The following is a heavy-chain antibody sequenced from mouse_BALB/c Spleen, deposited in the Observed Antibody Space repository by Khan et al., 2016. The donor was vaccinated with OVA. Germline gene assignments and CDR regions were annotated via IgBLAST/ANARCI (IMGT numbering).Heavy chain of an antibody. CDR3: ARRRGSMDY. CDR1: GYTFTSYD. Sequence: QVQLQQSGAEVVKSGASVKLSCKASGYTFTSYDLNWVRQRPEQGLEWIGWIFPGDGTTKYNEKFWGKATLTTDKSSSTAYIQLSRLTSEDSAVYFCARRRGSMDYWGQGTSVTVSS. J-gene: IGHJ4*01. CDR2: IFPGDGTT. V-gene: IGHV1-85*01.